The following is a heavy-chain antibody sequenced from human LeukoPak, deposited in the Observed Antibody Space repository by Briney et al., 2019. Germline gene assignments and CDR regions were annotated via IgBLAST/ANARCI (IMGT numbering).Heavy chain of an antibody. D-gene: IGHD2-2*02. Sequence: GASVKVSCKASGFTFTSSAMQWVRQARGQRLEWIGWIVVGGGNTNYAQKFQERVTITRDMSTSTAYMELSSLRSEDTAVYYCAAGVSCSSTSCYTPDAFDIWGQGTMVTVSS. CDR1: GFTFTSSA. V-gene: IGHV1-58*02. CDR3: AAGVSCSSTSCYTPDAFDI. J-gene: IGHJ3*02. CDR2: IVVGGGNT.